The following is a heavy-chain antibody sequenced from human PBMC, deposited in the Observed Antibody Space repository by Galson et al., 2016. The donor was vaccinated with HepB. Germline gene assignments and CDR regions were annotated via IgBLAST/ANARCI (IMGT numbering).Heavy chain of an antibody. CDR2: INAGNGNT. Sequence: SVKVSCKVSGYSFTGLTVHWVRQAPGQRLEWMGWINAGNGNTKYSQEFQGRLTITRDTFASTAYMELSSLTVEDTTVFFCTVPSGSVRFFASWGQGSLVTVSA. CDR1: GYSFTGLT. J-gene: IGHJ5*02. V-gene: IGHV1-3*01. D-gene: IGHD3-3*01. CDR3: TVPSGSVRFFAS.